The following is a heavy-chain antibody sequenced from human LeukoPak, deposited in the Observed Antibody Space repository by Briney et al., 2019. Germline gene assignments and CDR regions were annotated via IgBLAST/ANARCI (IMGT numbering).Heavy chain of an antibody. Sequence: GGSLRLSCTASGFSFSGHWMHWTRQLPGKGLVWVSRISPTGSTTSYADSVKGRFTVSRDNAKNTLYLQVNNLRAEDTAVYYCARGPNSTWSGLDFWGQGTLLTVSS. CDR2: ISPTGSTT. CDR3: ARGPNSTWSGLDF. V-gene: IGHV3-74*01. CDR1: GFSFSGHW. J-gene: IGHJ4*02. D-gene: IGHD6-6*01.